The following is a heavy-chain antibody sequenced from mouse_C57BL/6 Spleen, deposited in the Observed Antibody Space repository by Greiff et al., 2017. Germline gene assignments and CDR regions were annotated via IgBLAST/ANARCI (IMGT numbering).Heavy chain of an antibody. CDR2: IRLKSDNYAT. CDR1: GFTFSNYW. V-gene: IGHV6-3*01. D-gene: IGHD1-1*01. J-gene: IGHJ2*01. Sequence: EVKLMESGGGLVQPGGSMKLSCVASGFTFSNYWMNWVRQSPEKGLEWVAQIRLKSDNYATHYAESVKGRFTISRDDSKSSVYLQMNNLRAEDTGIYYCTAYGTLDYWGQGTTLTVSS. CDR3: TAYGTLDY.